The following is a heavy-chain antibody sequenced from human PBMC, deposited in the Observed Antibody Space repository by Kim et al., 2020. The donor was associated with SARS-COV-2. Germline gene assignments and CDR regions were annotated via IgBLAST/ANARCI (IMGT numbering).Heavy chain of an antibody. Sequence: ASVKVSCMACGYIFNTYGINWVRQAPGQGLEWLGWVTPRTGNTGYAQKFQGRVIMTRDTSTSTAYMELSNLRSDDTAVYYCARTTYGGLNCDY. J-gene: IGHJ4*01. D-gene: IGHD3-10*01. V-gene: IGHV1-8*01. CDR2: VTPRTGNT. CDR1: GYIFNTYG. CDR3: ARTTYGGLNCDY.